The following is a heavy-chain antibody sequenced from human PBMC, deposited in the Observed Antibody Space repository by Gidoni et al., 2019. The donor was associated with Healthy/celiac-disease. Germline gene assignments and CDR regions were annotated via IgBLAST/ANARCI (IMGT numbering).Heavy chain of an antibody. V-gene: IGHV3-9*01. CDR1: GFTFDDYA. CDR2: ISWNSGSI. CDR3: AKDITAALPGYGMDV. J-gene: IGHJ6*02. D-gene: IGHD6-13*01. Sequence: EVQLVESGGGLVQPGRSLRLSCAASGFTFDDYAMHWVRQAPGKGLEWVSGISWNSGSIGYADSVKGRFTISRDNAKNSLYLQMNSLRAEDTALYYCAKDITAALPGYGMDVWGQGTTVTVSS.